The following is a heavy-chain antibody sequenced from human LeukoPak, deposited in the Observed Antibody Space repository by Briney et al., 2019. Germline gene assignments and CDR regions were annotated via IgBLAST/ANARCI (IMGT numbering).Heavy chain of an antibody. CDR1: GYTFTGYY. CDR2: INPNSGGT. J-gene: IGHJ5*02. CDR3: ARDLNYDSSGYYLNWFDP. V-gene: IGHV1-2*02. D-gene: IGHD3-22*01. Sequence: GASVKVSCKASGYTFTGYYMHWVRQAPGQGLEWMGWINPNSGGTNYAQKFQGRVTMTGDTSISTAYMELSRLRSDDTAVYYCARDLNYDSSGYYLNWFDPWGQGTLVTVSS.